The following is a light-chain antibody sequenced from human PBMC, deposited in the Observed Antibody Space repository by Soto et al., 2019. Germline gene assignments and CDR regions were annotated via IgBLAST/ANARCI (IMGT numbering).Light chain of an antibody. CDR2: DAS. V-gene: IGKV3-11*01. J-gene: IGKJ5*01. CDR3: QQRSVWPIT. Sequence: EVVLTQSPATLSLSPGERATLFCRASQSVSSYLAWYQQKPGQAPRLLIYDASNRATGIPARFSGSGSGTDFTLTISGLEPEDFAVYYCQQRSVWPITFGQGTRLEIK. CDR1: QSVSSY.